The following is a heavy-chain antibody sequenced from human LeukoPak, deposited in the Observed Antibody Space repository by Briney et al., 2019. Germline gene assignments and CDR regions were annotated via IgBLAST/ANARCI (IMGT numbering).Heavy chain of an antibody. J-gene: IGHJ4*02. Sequence: SDTLSLTCAVSGYSISSSNWWGWIRPPPGKGLEWIGYIYYSGSTNYNPSLKSRVTISVDTSKNQFSLKLSSVTAADTAVYYCARLWRGDGYPYFFDYWGQGTLVTVSS. D-gene: IGHD5-24*01. CDR3: ARLWRGDGYPYFFDY. V-gene: IGHV4-28*01. CDR2: IYYSGST. CDR1: GYSISSSNW.